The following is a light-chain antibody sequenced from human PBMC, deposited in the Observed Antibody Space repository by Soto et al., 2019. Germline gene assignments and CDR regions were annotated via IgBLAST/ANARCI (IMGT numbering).Light chain of an antibody. Sequence: QSALTQPASVSGSPGQSITISCTGTSSDVGTYNLVSWYQQHPGKAPKLMIYEGTKRPSGVSNRFSGSKSGNTASLTISGLQAEDEADYYCCSSAGSRTNVFGTGTKVTVL. V-gene: IGLV2-23*01. CDR2: EGT. CDR3: CSSAGSRTNV. J-gene: IGLJ1*01. CDR1: SSDVGTYNL.